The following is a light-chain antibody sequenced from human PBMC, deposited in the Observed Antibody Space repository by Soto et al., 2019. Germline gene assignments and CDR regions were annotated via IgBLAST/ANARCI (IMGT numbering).Light chain of an antibody. Sequence: IQFTHSPSSLSASVGDRVTITCRASQSISSYLNWYQQKPGKAPKLLIYAASSLQSGVPSRFSGSGSGTDFTLTISSLQPEDFATYYCQKSYSTPITCGQGTRREIK. CDR3: QKSYSTPIT. V-gene: IGKV1-39*01. CDR2: AAS. J-gene: IGKJ5*01. CDR1: QSISSY.